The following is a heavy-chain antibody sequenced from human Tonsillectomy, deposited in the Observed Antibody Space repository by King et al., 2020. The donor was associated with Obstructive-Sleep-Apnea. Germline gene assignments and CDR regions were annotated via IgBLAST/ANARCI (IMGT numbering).Heavy chain of an antibody. V-gene: IGHV3-66*01. CDR3: ARDLVMDV. CDR1: GFTVSSKY. Sequence: VQLVESGGGLVQPVGSLRLSCAASGFTVSSKYMSWVRQAPGKGLEWGSVIYACGSTYYADSVKGRFTISRDNSKNTVYLQMKSLRAEDTAVYFCARDLVMDVWGQGTTVTVSS. D-gene: IGHD2-8*02. J-gene: IGHJ6*02. CDR2: IYACGST.